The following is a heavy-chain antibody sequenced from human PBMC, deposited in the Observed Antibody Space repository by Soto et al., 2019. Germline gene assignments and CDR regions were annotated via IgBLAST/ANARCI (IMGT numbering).Heavy chain of an antibody. CDR3: ARDIGYCSSTSCYNY. CDR2: IYHSGST. J-gene: IGHJ4*02. D-gene: IGHD2-2*02. Sequence: SETLSLTCAVSGYSISSGYYWGWIRQPPGKGLEWIGSIYHSGSTYYNPSLKSRVTISVDTSKNQFSLKLSSVTAADTAVYYCARDIGYCSSTSCYNYWGQGTLVTVSS. CDR1: GYSISSGYY. V-gene: IGHV4-38-2*01.